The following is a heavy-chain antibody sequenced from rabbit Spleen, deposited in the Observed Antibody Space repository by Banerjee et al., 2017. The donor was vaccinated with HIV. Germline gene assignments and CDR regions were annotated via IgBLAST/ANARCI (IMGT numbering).Heavy chain of an antibody. CDR3: ARDLAGVIGWNFGW. D-gene: IGHD4-1*01. Sequence: QQQLVESGGGLVQPGASLTLTCKGSGFSLSSGYDMWWVRQAPGKGLEWVACIYTTSGSIWYASWVNGRFTISRSTSLNTVDLKMTSLTAADTASYFCARDLAGVIGWNFGWWGQGTLVTVS. CDR2: IYTTSGSI. J-gene: IGHJ3*01. V-gene: IGHV1S43*01. CDR1: GFSLSSGYD.